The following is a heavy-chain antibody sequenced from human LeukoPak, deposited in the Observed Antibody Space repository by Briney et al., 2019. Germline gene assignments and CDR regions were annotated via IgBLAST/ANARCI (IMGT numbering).Heavy chain of an antibody. CDR3: ARGLSSGWYFSDY. D-gene: IGHD6-19*01. CDR2: ISSTTGTT. CDR1: GFTFSTYS. V-gene: IGHV3-48*01. Sequence: GGSLRLSCAGSGFTFSTYSMNWVRQAPGKGLEWVSYISSTTGTTYYADSVKGRFTISRDNAKNSLYLQMNSLRADDTAVYFCARGLSSGWYFSDYWGQGTLVTVSS. J-gene: IGHJ4*02.